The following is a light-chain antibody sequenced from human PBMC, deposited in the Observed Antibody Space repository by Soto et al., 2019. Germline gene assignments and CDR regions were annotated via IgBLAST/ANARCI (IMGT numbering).Light chain of an antibody. Sequence: QSVLTQPPSASGTPGQRVTISCSGSRSNIGSNTVNWYQQLPGTAPKVLIYSNNQRPSGVSDRFSGSRSGTSASLAISGLQSEDEADYYCAAWDGSLNGVLFGGGTKLTVL. V-gene: IGLV1-44*01. J-gene: IGLJ2*01. CDR1: RSNIGSNT. CDR3: AAWDGSLNGVL. CDR2: SNN.